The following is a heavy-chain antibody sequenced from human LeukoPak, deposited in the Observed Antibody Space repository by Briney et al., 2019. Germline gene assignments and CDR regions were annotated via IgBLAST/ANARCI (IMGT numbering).Heavy chain of an antibody. V-gene: IGHV1-46*03. CDR1: GYTFTSYY. CDR3: ARVSSGSYGGDY. Sequence: ASVKVSCKASGYTFTSYYMHWVRQAPGQGLEWMGIINPSDGSTRCAQKFQGRVTMTRDTSTSTVYMELSSLRSEDTAVYYCARVSSGSYGGDYWGQGTLVTVSS. CDR2: INPSDGST. D-gene: IGHD1-26*01. J-gene: IGHJ4*02.